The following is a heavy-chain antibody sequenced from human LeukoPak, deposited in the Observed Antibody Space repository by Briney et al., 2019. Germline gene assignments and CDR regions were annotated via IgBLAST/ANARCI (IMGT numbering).Heavy chain of an antibody. V-gene: IGHV3-49*04. CDR1: GFTFADFA. CDR3: APLGVSDNYHYMDV. Sequence: PGGSLRLSCTVSGFTFADFAVSWVRQAPGKGLEWIGVIRRKSSGGTTEYAASVKGRFTISRDDSKNSLYLQMNSLKTEDTAVYFCAPLGVSDNYHYMDVWGKGTMVTVSS. D-gene: IGHD5/OR15-5a*01. CDR2: IRRKSSGGTT. J-gene: IGHJ6*03.